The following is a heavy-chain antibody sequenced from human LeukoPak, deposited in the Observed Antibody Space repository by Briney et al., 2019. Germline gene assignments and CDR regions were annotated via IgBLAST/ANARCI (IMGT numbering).Heavy chain of an antibody. D-gene: IGHD3-10*01. J-gene: IGHJ1*01. CDR3: VRDGAVVTSGSYPWRYFQY. Sequence: NPGGSLRLSCAASGFTFSSYSMNWVRQAPGKGLEWVSSISSSSSYIYYADSVRGRFTISRDNAKNSLYLQMNTLRAEDTAVYYCVRDGAVVTSGSYPWRYFQYWGQGTLVTVSS. CDR1: GFTFSSYS. V-gene: IGHV3-21*01. CDR2: ISSSSSYI.